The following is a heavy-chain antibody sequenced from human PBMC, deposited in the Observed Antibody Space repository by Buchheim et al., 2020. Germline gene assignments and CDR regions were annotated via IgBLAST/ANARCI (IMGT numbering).Heavy chain of an antibody. CDR1: GGSISSYY. Sequence: QVQLQESGPGLVKPSETLSLTCTVSGGSISSYYWSWIRQPPGKGLEWIGYIYYSGSTNYNPSLKRRVTISVDTSKNQFSLKLSSVTAADTAVYYCARGYCSGGSCFDYWGQGTL. J-gene: IGHJ4*02. V-gene: IGHV4-59*01. CDR2: IYYSGST. D-gene: IGHD2-15*01. CDR3: ARGYCSGGSCFDY.